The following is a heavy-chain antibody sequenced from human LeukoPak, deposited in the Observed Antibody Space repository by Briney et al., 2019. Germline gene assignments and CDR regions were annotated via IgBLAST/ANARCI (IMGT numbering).Heavy chain of an antibody. CDR1: GFTFSSYA. J-gene: IGHJ4*02. CDR3: AKDVGWELLIGLGPFDY. CDR2: IGGNGGEE. Sequence: GGSLRLSCAVSGFTFSSYAMTWVRQAPGKGLEWVSPIGGNGGEEFYADSVKGRFTISRDNSKNILFLHMRDLRVEDTAVYYCAKDVGWELLIGLGPFDYWGQGTLVTVSS. V-gene: IGHV3-23*01. D-gene: IGHD1-26*01.